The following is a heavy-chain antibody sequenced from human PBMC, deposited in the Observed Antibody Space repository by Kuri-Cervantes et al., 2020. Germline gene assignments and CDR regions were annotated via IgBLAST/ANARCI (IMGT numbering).Heavy chain of an antibody. V-gene: IGHV3-9*01. CDR3: GAPGVFGVPRLLDY. Sequence: SLKISCAASGFTFDDYGMSWVRQAPGKGLEWVSGISWNSGSIGYADSVKGRFTISRDNAKNSLYLQMNSLRAEDTAVYYCGAPGVFGVPRLLDYWGQGTLVTVSS. CDR2: ISWNSGSI. CDR1: GFTFDDYG. J-gene: IGHJ4*02. D-gene: IGHD3-3*01.